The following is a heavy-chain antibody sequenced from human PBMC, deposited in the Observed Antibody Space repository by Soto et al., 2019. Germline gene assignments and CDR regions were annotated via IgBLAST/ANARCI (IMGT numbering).Heavy chain of an antibody. D-gene: IGHD1-1*01. V-gene: IGHV4-61*01. CDR2: IFYSGNT. J-gene: IGHJ6*02. CDR1: GGSVTSGSHY. CDR3: ARGAVEMGTIGYYYSYGVDG. Sequence: SETLSLTCTVSGGSVTSGSHYWSWIRQPPGKGLEYIGYIFYSGNTSYHPSLKSRVTISVDTSKNQFSLKLSSVTAADTALYYFARGAVEMGTIGYYYSYGVDGWGQGSTVT.